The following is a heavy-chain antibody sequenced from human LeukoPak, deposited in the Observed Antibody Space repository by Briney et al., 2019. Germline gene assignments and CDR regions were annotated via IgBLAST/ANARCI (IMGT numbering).Heavy chain of an antibody. D-gene: IGHD2-15*01. CDR1: GGSINSDY. Sequence: SETLSLTCSVSGGSINSDYWNWIRQPPGKGLEWIGYIYHSGSTNYNPSLKSRVTISVDTSKNQFSLKLSSVTAADTAVYYCARDIVVVVAATNWFDPWGQGTLVTVSS. V-gene: IGHV4-4*08. CDR3: ARDIVVVVAATNWFDP. CDR2: IYHSGST. J-gene: IGHJ5*02.